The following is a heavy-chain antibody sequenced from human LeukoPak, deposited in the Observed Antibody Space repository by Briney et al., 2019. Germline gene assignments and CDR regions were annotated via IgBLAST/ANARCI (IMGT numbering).Heavy chain of an antibody. Sequence: SETLSLTCTVSGGSIGSYYWNWIRQPPGKGLEWIGYVYYSGTTNYNPSLKSRVTISVDTSKNQFSLKLSSVTAADTAVYYCARRGYSGYERFDYWGQGTLVTVSA. J-gene: IGHJ4*02. CDR1: GGSIGSYY. CDR2: VYYSGTT. V-gene: IGHV4-59*08. CDR3: ARRGYSGYERFDY. D-gene: IGHD5-12*01.